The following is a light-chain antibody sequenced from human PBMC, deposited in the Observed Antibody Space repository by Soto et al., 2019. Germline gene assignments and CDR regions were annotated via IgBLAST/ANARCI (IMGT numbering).Light chain of an antibody. CDR3: CSYAGSYTHV. CDR1: SSDVGTYTY. CDR2: DVI. Sequence: QSALTQPRSVSGSPGQSVTISCTGTSSDVGTYTYVSWYQQHPGKAPKLIIYDVIKRPSGVPDRFSGSKSGNMASLTISGLQAEDEADYYCCSYAGSYTHVFGTGTKLTVL. V-gene: IGLV2-11*01. J-gene: IGLJ1*01.